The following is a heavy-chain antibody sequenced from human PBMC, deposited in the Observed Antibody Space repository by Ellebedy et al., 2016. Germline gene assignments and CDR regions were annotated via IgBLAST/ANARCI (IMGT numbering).Heavy chain of an antibody. CDR2: ISAYNGNT. CDR3: GRMVYYDSSGYLSDY. Sequence: ASVKVSCKASGYTFTSYGISWVRQAPGQGLEWMGWISAYNGNTNYAQKLQGRVTMTTDTSTSTAYMELRSLRSDDTAVYYCGRMVYYDSSGYLSDYWGQGTLVTVSS. J-gene: IGHJ4*02. CDR1: GYTFTSYG. V-gene: IGHV1-18*01. D-gene: IGHD3-22*01.